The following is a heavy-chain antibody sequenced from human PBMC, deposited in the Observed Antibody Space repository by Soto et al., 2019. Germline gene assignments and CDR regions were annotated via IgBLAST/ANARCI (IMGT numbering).Heavy chain of an antibody. CDR1: GFTFSDYA. CDR2: IVASAGDT. Sequence: EVQLLESGGGLVQPGGSLRLSCAASGFTFSDYAMSWVRQAPGRGLEWVSAIVASAGDTFYADSVKGRFTISRDNSRNTVSLEMNSLRADDTAVYFCGKAAAVSGSDYWGQGVLVTVSS. V-gene: IGHV3-23*01. D-gene: IGHD6-19*01. J-gene: IGHJ4*02. CDR3: GKAAAVSGSDY.